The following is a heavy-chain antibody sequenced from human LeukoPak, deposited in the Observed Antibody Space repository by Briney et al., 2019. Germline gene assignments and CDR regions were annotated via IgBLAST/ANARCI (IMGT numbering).Heavy chain of an antibody. D-gene: IGHD2-21*02. J-gene: IGHJ3*02. CDR3: ARHGIVVVTPDDAFDI. CDR2: SYYSGST. V-gene: IGHV4-39*01. Sequence: SETLSLTCTVSGGSISSSSYYWGGIRQPPGTGLEWLGSSYYSGSTYYNTTLKSRVTISVDTSKNQFSLKLSSVTAADTAVYYCARHGIVVVTPDDAFDIWGQGTMVTVSS. CDR1: GGSISSSSYY.